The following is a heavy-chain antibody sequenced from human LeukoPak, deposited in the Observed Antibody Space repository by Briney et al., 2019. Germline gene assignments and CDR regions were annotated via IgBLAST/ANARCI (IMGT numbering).Heavy chain of an antibody. D-gene: IGHD2-15*01. CDR3: AKDSRYYSGGSCYPTNFDY. Sequence: PGGSLRLSCAASGFTFSSYSMNWVRQAPGKGLEWVSSISSSSSYIYYADSVKGRFTISRDNAKNSLYLQMNSLRAEDTAVYYCAKDSRYYSGGSCYPTNFDYWGQGTLVTVSS. V-gene: IGHV3-21*01. CDR2: ISSSSSYI. J-gene: IGHJ4*02. CDR1: GFTFSSYS.